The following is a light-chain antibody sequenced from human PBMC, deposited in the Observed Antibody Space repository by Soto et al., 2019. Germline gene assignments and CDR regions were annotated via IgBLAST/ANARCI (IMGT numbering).Light chain of an antibody. J-gene: IGLJ1*01. Sequence: QSVPSPPSSGSMSPGHSVTISCTGTKSDIGVYDFVSWYQHHPGKAPRLIIYEVVQRPSGVPDRFSGSKSGNTASLTVSGLQAADHADYFCKSYAGSTNYVFGSGTKVTVL. CDR3: KSYAGSTNYV. V-gene: IGLV2-8*02. CDR1: KSDIGVYDF. CDR2: EVV.